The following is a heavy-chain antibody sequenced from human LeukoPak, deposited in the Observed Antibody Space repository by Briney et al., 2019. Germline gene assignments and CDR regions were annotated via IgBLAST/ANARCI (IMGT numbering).Heavy chain of an antibody. Sequence: PGGSLRLSCAASGFTFSDYTMTWVRQAPGRGLEWLSSITGYSTYIYYADSVKGRFTISRDNPKNSVYLEVNSLRAEDTALYYCARVEDYRNYAPLGYWGQGILVTVSS. D-gene: IGHD4-11*01. CDR3: ARVEDYRNYAPLGY. J-gene: IGHJ4*02. CDR2: ITGYSTYI. CDR1: GFTFSDYT. V-gene: IGHV3-21*01.